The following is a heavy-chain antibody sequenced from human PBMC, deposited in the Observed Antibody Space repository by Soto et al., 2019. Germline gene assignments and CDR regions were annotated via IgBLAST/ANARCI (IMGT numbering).Heavy chain of an antibody. J-gene: IGHJ6*02. CDR3: ARRRSRTAVAGTNVGGLYYYYYGMHV. D-gene: IGHD6-19*01. CDR2: IYYSGST. CDR1: GGSISSSSYY. V-gene: IGHV4-39*01. Sequence: HSETLSLTCTVSGGSISSSSYYWGWIRQPPGKGLEWIGSIYYSGSTYYNPSLKSRVTISVDTSKNQFSLKLSSVTAADTAVYYCARRRSRTAVAGTNVGGLYYYYYGMHVWGQGTTVTVSS.